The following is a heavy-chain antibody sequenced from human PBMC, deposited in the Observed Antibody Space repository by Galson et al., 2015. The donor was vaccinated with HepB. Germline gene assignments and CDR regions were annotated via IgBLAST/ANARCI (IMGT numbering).Heavy chain of an antibody. V-gene: IGHV3-72*01. CDR1: GFTFSDHY. J-gene: IGHJ4*02. CDR2: TRNKDNSYTT. Sequence: SLRLSCAASGFTFSDHYMDWVRQAPGKGLEWVGRTRNKDNSYTTEYAASVKGRFTISRDDSKNSLYLQMNSLKTEDTAVYYCARVQDGDYEDYWGQGTLVTVSS. D-gene: IGHD4-17*01. CDR3: ARVQDGDYEDY.